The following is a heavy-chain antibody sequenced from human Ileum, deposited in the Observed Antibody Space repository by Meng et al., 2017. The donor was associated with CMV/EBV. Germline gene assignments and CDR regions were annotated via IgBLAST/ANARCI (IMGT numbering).Heavy chain of an antibody. CDR2: ISYDGTNK. CDR3: ARDLPSGTSVNYFDY. CDR1: GFTFSRYA. Sequence: GESLKISCATSGFTFSRYAMHWVRLAPGKGLEWMAVISYDGTNKFYADSVKGRFTISRDDSENTLYLQMNSLRGEDTALYYCARDLPSGTSVNYFDYWGQGTLVTVSS. J-gene: IGHJ4*02. D-gene: IGHD1-26*01. V-gene: IGHV3-30-3*01.